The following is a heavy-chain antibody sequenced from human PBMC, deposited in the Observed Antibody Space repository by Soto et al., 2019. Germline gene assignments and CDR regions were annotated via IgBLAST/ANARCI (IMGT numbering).Heavy chain of an antibody. J-gene: IGHJ4*02. D-gene: IGHD3-10*01. CDR3: ATAGRYTAGSHFDD. CDR1: GFTFSSFW. Sequence: PGGSLRLSCAASGFTFSSFWMSWVRQAPGKGLEWVANIKEDGSGKYYVDSVKGRFTISRDNAKTSLYLQINSLTAEDTAVYYCATAGRYTAGSHFDDWGQGTPVTVSS. V-gene: IGHV3-7*01. CDR2: IKEDGSGK.